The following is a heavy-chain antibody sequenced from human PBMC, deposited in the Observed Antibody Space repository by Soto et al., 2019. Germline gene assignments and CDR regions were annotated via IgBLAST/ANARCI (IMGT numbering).Heavy chain of an antibody. CDR3: ARTDGLYYYDSSGYGPPDAFDI. CDR2: ISSSSSNT. CDR1: GFTFSSYA. Sequence: GGSLRLSCAASGFTFSSYAMSWVRQAPGKGLEWVSAISSSSSNTYYADSVEGRFTSSRDNAKNSLYLQMNSLRAEDTAVYYCARTDGLYYYDSSGYGPPDAFDIWGQGTMVTVSS. V-gene: IGHV3-21*01. D-gene: IGHD3-22*01. J-gene: IGHJ3*02.